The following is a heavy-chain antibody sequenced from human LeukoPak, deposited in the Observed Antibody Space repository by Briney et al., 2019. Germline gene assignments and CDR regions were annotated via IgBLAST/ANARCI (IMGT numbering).Heavy chain of an antibody. J-gene: IGHJ4*02. V-gene: IGHV3-30*18. CDR1: GFTFSSYG. CDR3: AKGLAVAGTMVGDY. D-gene: IGHD6-19*01. CDR2: ISYGGSNK. Sequence: GGSLRLSCAASGFTFSSYGMHWVRQAPGKGLEWVAVISYGGSNKYYADPVKGRFTISRDNSKNTLYLQMNSLRAEDTAVYYCAKGLAVAGTMVGDYWGQGTLVTVSS.